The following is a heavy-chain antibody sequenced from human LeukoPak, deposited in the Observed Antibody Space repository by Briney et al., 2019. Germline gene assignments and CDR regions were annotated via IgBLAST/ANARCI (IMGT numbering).Heavy chain of an antibody. V-gene: IGHV1-46*01. CDR2: INPSCRST. J-gene: IGHJ4*02. CDR1: GYTFTSYY. CDR3: ARDRSPTYYDSSGYYY. D-gene: IGHD3-22*01. Sequence: ASVKVSCKASGYTFTSYYMHWVGQAPGQGGEWMGIINPSCRSTTSAQNFHGRVTMTRHPSTSPVYIELSSLRSEDTAVYYCARDRSPTYYDSSGYYYWGQGTLVTVSS.